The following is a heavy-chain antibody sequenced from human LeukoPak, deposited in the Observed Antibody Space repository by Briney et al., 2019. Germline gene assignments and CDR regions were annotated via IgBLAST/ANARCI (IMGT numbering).Heavy chain of an antibody. J-gene: IGHJ5*02. CDR2: THTSGTT. V-gene: IGHV4-4*07. Sequence: PSETLSLTCTVSSDSISTYYWSWIRQPAGKVLEWIGRTHTSGTTNYNPSLMGRVTMSADTSNNQFPLRLNSVPAADQAVYYCARIIVVVPAARVWFDPWGQGTLVTVSS. D-gene: IGHD2-2*01. CDR1: SDSISTYY. CDR3: ARIIVVVPAARVWFDP.